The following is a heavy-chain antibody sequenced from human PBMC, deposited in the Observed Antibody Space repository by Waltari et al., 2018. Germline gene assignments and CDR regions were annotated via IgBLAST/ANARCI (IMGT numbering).Heavy chain of an antibody. D-gene: IGHD3-3*01. J-gene: IGHJ4*02. V-gene: IGHV4-34*01. Sequence: QVQLQQWGAGLLKPSETLSLTCAVYGGSFSGYYWSWIRQPPGKGLEWIGEINHRGSTTHNPSLNSRVTIAVDTSKNQFSLKLSSVTAADTAVYYCARNTYYDFWSGYYMGFDYWGQGTLVTVSS. CDR1: GGSFSGYY. CDR2: INHRGST. CDR3: ARNTYYDFWSGYYMGFDY.